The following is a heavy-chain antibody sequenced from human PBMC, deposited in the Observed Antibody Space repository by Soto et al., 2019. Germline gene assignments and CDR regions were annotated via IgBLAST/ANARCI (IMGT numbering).Heavy chain of an antibody. CDR3: AKDLLSSYYYGMDA. CDR2: ISGSGTDT. V-gene: IGHV3-23*01. J-gene: IGHJ6*02. CDR1: GFMFSSYA. D-gene: IGHD3-10*01. Sequence: EVQLLESGGGLVQPGGSLRLSCAASGFMFSSYAMSWVRQAPGKGLEWVSGISGSGTDTYYADAVKGRVTISRDNAKNTLYLQMNGLRAEDTAIYYCAKDLLSSYYYGMDAWGQGTTVTVSS.